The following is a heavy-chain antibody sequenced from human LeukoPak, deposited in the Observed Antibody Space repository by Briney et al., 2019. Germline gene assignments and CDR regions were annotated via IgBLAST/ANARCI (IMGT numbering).Heavy chain of an antibody. CDR3: ARGGAYYDTSGYYYLDN. D-gene: IGHD3-22*01. J-gene: IGHJ4*02. CDR2: IHYSGST. Sequence: PSETLSLTCTVSGGSISSYYWSWIRQPPGKGLDWFGYIHYSGSTYYNPSLKSRVTISLDTSKNQFSLKLSSVTAADTAVHYCARGGAYYDTSGYYYLDNWGQGTLVTVSS. V-gene: IGHV4-30-4*08. CDR1: GGSISSYY.